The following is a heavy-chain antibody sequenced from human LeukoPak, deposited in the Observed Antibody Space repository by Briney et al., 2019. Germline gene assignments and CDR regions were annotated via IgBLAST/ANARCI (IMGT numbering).Heavy chain of an antibody. CDR3: ARVKSLLLNDAFDI. D-gene: IGHD3-22*01. Sequence: PGGSLRLSCAASGFTFSSYGMHWVRQAPGKGLEWVAFIRYDGSNKYYADSVKGQFTISRDNSKNTLYLQMNSLRAEDTAVYYCARVKSLLLNDAFDIWGQGTMVTVSS. CDR2: IRYDGSNK. CDR1: GFTFSSYG. J-gene: IGHJ3*02. V-gene: IGHV3-30*02.